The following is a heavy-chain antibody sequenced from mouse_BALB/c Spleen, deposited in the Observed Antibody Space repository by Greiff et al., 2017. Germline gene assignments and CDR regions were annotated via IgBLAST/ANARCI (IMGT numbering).Heavy chain of an antibody. CDR1: GFNIKDTY. J-gene: IGHJ2*01. V-gene: IGHV14-3*02. CDR3: ARSTMINFDY. CDR2: IDPANGNT. Sequence: EGQLQQSGAELVKPGASVKLSCTASGFNIKDTYMHWVKQRPEQGLEWIGRIDPANGNTKYDPKFQGKATITADTSSNTAYLQLSSLTSEDTAVYYCARSTMINFDYWGQGTTLTVSS. D-gene: IGHD2-4*01.